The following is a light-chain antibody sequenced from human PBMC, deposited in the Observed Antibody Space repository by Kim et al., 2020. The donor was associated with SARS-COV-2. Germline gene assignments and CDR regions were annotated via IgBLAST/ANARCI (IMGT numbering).Light chain of an antibody. CDR3: QAWDSSTFWV. V-gene: IGLV3-1*01. CDR2: QDT. CDR1: KLGDKY. Sequence: VHPGQTASITCSGDKLGDKYASWYQQKPGQSPVLVIYQDTKRPSGIPERFSGSNSGNTATLTISGTHTMDEADYYCQAWDSSTFWVFGGGTQLTVL. J-gene: IGLJ3*02.